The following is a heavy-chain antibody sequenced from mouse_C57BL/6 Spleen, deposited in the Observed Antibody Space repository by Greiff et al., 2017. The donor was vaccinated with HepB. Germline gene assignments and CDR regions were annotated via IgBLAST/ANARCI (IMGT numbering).Heavy chain of an antibody. V-gene: IGHV2-9-1*01. D-gene: IGHD4-1*01. J-gene: IGHJ1*03. CDR3: ARNPSNRDWYFDV. CDR2: IWTGGGT. CDR1: GFSLTSYA. Sequence: VKLMESGPGLVAPSQSLSITCTVSGFSLTSYAISWVRQPPGKGLEWLGVIWTGGGTNYNSALNSRLSISKDNSKSQVFLKMNSLQTDDTARYYCARNPSNRDWYFDVWGTGTTVTVSS.